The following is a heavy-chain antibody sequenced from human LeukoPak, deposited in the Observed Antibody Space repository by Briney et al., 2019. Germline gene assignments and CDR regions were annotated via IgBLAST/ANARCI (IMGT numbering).Heavy chain of an antibody. CDR1: GFTFDDYA. V-gene: IGHV3-9*01. CDR3: AKDKATMVYSYLDY. D-gene: IGHD3-10*01. J-gene: IGHJ4*02. Sequence: PGGSLGLSCAASGFTFDDYAMHWVRQAPGKGLEWVSGISWNSGSIGYADSVKGRFTISRDNAKNSLYLQMNSLRAEDTALYYCAKDKATMVYSYLDYWGQGTLVTVSS. CDR2: ISWNSGSI.